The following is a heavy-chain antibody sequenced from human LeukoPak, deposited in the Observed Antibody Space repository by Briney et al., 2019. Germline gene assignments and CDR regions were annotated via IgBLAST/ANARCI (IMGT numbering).Heavy chain of an antibody. V-gene: IGHV1-8*01. CDR2: MNPNSGNT. CDR3: ARGPTWTGSCYYFDY. Sequence: GASVKVSCKTSGYTFPSYDINWVRQATGQGLEWMGWMNPNSGNTGYTQKFQGRVTISRNTSITTAYMELSSLRSEDTAVYYCARGPTWTGSCYYFDYWGQGTLVTVSS. J-gene: IGHJ4*02. CDR1: GYTFPSYD. D-gene: IGHD2-15*01.